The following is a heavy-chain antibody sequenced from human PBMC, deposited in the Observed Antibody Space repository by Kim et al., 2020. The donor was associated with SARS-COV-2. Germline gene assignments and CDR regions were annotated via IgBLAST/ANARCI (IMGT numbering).Heavy chain of an antibody. CDR1: GFTFSSYA. CDR3: ARDLGSSGWYGCDY. V-gene: IGHV3-30-3*01. CDR2: ISYDGSNK. D-gene: IGHD6-19*01. Sequence: GGSLRLSCAASGFTFSSYAMHWVRQAPGKGLEWVAVISYDGSNKYYADSVKGRFTISRDNSKNTLYLQMNSLRAEDTAVYYCARDLGSSGWYGCDYWGQGTLVTVSS. J-gene: IGHJ4*02.